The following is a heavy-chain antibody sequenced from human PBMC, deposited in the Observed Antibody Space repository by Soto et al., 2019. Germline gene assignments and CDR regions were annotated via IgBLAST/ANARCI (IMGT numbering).Heavy chain of an antibody. J-gene: IGHJ4*02. CDR3: ARDHVDFIIVVVGAATHNPDY. CDR1: GFTFSSYS. Sequence: GGSLRLSCAASGFTFSSYSMNWVRQAPGKGLEWVSSISSSSYIYYADSVKGRFTISRDNSKNTLYLQMNSLRAEDTAVYYCARDHVDFIIVVVGAATHNPDYWGQGTLVTVPS. D-gene: IGHD2-15*01. V-gene: IGHV3-21*01. CDR2: ISSSSYI.